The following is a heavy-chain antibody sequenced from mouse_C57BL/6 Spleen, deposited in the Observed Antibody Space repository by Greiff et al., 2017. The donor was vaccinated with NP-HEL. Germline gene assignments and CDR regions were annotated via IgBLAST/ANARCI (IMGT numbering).Heavy chain of an antibody. CDR1: GFSLTSYG. J-gene: IGHJ4*01. Sequence: VKVEESGPGLVAPSQSLSITCTVSGFSLTSYGVDWVRQPPGKGLEWLGVIWGGGSTNYNSALMSRLSISKDNSKRQVFLKMNSLQTDDTAMYYCAKQAYYSNYDYAMDYWGQGTSVTVSS. CDR3: AKQAYYSNYDYAMDY. V-gene: IGHV2-9*01. D-gene: IGHD2-5*01. CDR2: IWGGGST.